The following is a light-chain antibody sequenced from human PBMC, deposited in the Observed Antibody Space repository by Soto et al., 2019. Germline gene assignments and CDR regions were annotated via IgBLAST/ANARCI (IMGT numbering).Light chain of an antibody. J-gene: IGLJ3*02. CDR2: EVT. CDR3: SSYAGRNSLV. V-gene: IGLV2-8*01. CDR1: SSDVGGYNY. Sequence: QSVLTQPPSASGSPGQSVTISCTGTSSDVGGYNYVSWYQQYPGKAPKLMIYEVTKRPSGVPDRFSGSKSGNTASLTVSGLQTEDEADYYCSSYAGRNSLVFGGGTKVTVL.